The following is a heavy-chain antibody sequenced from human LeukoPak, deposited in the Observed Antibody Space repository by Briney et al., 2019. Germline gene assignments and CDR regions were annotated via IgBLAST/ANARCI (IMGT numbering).Heavy chain of an antibody. V-gene: IGHV3-53*01. CDR2: SYSGGST. Sequence: GGSLRLSCAPSGFTVSSNFMSWVRQAPGKGLEWVSVSYSGGSTYYADSVKGRFTISRDNSKNTLYLQMNSLRAEDTAVYYCAREGYYYDSSGYPDAFDIWGQGTMVTVSS. CDR1: GFTVSSNF. D-gene: IGHD3-22*01. J-gene: IGHJ3*02. CDR3: AREGYYYDSSGYPDAFDI.